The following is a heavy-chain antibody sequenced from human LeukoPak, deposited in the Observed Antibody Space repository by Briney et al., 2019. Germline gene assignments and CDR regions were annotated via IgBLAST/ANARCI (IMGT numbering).Heavy chain of an antibody. CDR1: GGSISSRSYY. V-gene: IGHV4-39*01. Sequence: SETLSLTCTVSGGSISSRSYYWGWIRQPPGKGLEWIGSVYYSGSTYYNPSLKSRVTMSVDTSKNQFSLKLSSVTAADTAVYYCASKYCSSTSCAVGLVDYWGQGTLVTVSS. D-gene: IGHD2-2*01. CDR2: VYYSGST. J-gene: IGHJ4*02. CDR3: ASKYCSSTSCAVGLVDY.